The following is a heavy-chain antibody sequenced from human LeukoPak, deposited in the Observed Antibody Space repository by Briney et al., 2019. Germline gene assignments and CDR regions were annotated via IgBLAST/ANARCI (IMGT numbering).Heavy chain of an antibody. D-gene: IGHD6-13*01. CDR1: GYTLTELS. Sequence: ASVKVSCKVSGYTLTELSMHWVRQAPGKGLGWMGGFDPEDGETIYAQKFQGRVTMTEDTSTDTAYMELSSLRSEDTAVHYCTTVVSIAAAGIYFDYWGQGTLVTVSS. CDR2: FDPEDGET. CDR3: TTVVSIAAAGIYFDY. V-gene: IGHV1-24*01. J-gene: IGHJ4*02.